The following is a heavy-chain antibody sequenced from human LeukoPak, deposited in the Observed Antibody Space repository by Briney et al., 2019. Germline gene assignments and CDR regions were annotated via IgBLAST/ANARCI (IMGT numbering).Heavy chain of an antibody. CDR3: ARGHSRYSLHI. Sequence: GASVKVSCKASGYTFTGYYMHWVRQAPGQGLEWVAWINPNTGGTNYAQKFQGRVTMTGDTSINTAYMDLSSLKSDDTAVYYCARGHSRYSLHIWGQGTMVTVSS. J-gene: IGHJ3*02. CDR2: INPNTGGT. D-gene: IGHD5-18*01. CDR1: GYTFTGYY. V-gene: IGHV1-2*02.